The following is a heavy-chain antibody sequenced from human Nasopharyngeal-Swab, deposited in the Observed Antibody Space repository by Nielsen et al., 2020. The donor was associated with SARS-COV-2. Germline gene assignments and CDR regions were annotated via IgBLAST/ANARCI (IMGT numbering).Heavy chain of an antibody. Sequence: WIRQPPGKGLEWIASIYYSGTTYYNPSLKSRVTISLDTSKNQFSLKLTSVTAADTAVYYCARVVMVRGVSYYYYMDVWGKGTTVTVSS. D-gene: IGHD3-10*01. V-gene: IGHV4-39*07. CDR3: ARVVMVRGVSYYYYMDV. CDR2: IYYSGTT. J-gene: IGHJ6*03.